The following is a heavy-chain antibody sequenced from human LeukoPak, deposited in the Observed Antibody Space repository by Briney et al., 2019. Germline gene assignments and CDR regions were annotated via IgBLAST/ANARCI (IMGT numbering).Heavy chain of an antibody. CDR1: GGTFTSYT. D-gene: IGHD5-18*01. CDR2: IIPILGIA. V-gene: IGHV1-69*02. Sequence: SVKVSCKASGGTFTSYTISWVRQAPGQGLEWMGRIIPILGIANYAQKFQGRVTITADKSTSTAYMELSSLRSEDTAVYYCARVDTAMVIDYWGQGTLVTVSS. J-gene: IGHJ4*02. CDR3: ARVDTAMVIDY.